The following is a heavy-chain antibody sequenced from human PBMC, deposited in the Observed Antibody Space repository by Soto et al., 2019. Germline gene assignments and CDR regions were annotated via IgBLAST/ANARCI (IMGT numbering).Heavy chain of an antibody. CDR3: ARDRYYYGGSAYYPFDY. CDR1: GFTFSSYA. Sequence: GGSLRLSCAASGFTFSSYALSWVRQAPGEGLEWVSAISGSSSSTYYADSVKGRFTISRDNAKNSLYLQMNSLRAEDTAVYYCARDRYYYGGSAYYPFDYWGQGRMVTVSS. CDR2: ISGSSSST. J-gene: IGHJ4*02. D-gene: IGHD3-22*01. V-gene: IGHV3-21*01.